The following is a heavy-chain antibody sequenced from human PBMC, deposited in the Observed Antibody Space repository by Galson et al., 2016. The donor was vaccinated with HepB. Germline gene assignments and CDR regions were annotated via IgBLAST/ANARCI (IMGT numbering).Heavy chain of an antibody. J-gene: IGHJ4*02. CDR1: GYTFTSYG. V-gene: IGHV1-18*01. Sequence: SVKASCKASGYTFTSYGISWVRQAPGQGLEWMGWISAYNGNANYARKLRGRVTMTTDTSTSTVYMELRSLRSDDTAVYYCARDAVSGNYYFLDYWGQGTLVTVSS. D-gene: IGHD1-26*01. CDR3: ARDAVSGNYYFLDY. CDR2: ISAYNGNA.